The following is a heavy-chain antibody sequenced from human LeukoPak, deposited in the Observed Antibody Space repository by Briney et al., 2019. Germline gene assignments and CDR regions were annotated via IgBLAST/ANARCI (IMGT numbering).Heavy chain of an antibody. Sequence: GGSLRLSCAASGFTFSSYGMSWVRQAPGKGLEWVSGISGSGGSTYYADSVKGRFTISRDNSKNTLYLQMNSLRAEDTAVYYCAKEKDAMIVGLDYWGQGTLVTVSS. V-gene: IGHV3-23*01. CDR3: AKEKDAMIVGLDY. CDR2: ISGSGGST. D-gene: IGHD3-22*01. J-gene: IGHJ4*02. CDR1: GFTFSSYG.